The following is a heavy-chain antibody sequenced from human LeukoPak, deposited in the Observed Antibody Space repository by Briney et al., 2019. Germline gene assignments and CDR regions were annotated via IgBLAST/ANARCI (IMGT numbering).Heavy chain of an antibody. Sequence: GASVKVSCKASGYTFTDYYVHWVRQAPGQGLEWMGWINPNSGDTAYAQRFQGRVTMARDTSISTAYMEVSSPTSDDTAVYYCARDRSTLGFRQFDYWGQGTLVTVSS. CDR3: ARDRSTLGFRQFDY. D-gene: IGHD1-26*01. J-gene: IGHJ4*02. CDR1: GYTFTDYY. V-gene: IGHV1-2*02. CDR2: INPNSGDT.